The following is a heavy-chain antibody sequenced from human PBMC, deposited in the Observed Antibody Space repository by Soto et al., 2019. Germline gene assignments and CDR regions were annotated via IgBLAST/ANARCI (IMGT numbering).Heavy chain of an antibody. CDR3: ARDDCSSTSFYGPGYLQH. CDR1: GYTFTSYG. V-gene: IGHV1-18*01. D-gene: IGHD2-2*01. J-gene: IGHJ1*01. CDR2: ISAYNGNT. Sequence: QVQLVQSGAEVKKPGASVKVSCKASGYTFTSYGISWVRQAPGQGLEWMGWISAYNGNTNYAQKLQGRVTMTTDTATSTAYIELRSLRSDDTDVYYCARDDCSSTSFYGPGYLQHWGQGTLVTVSS.